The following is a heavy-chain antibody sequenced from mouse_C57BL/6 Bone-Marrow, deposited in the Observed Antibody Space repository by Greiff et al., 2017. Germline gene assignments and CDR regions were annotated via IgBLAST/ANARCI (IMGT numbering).Heavy chain of an antibody. CDR2: IDPEDGDT. D-gene: IGHD1-1*01. Sequence: EVQLQQSGAELVRPGASVQLSCTASGFNIKDYYMHWVKQRPEQGLVWIGRIDPEDGDTEYAPKFQGKATLTADTSSNTAFLQISSLRSEDTAVYYSTSVYYGSRGLDFWGQGTTLTVSS. J-gene: IGHJ2*01. CDR3: TSVYYGSRGLDF. V-gene: IGHV14-1*01. CDR1: GFNIKDYY.